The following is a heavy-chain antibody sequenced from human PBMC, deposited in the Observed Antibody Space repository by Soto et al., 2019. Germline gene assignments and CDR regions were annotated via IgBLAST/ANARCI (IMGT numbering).Heavy chain of an antibody. CDR2: ISAYNGNT. CDR3: ARDLPDWLPNMDV. V-gene: IGHV1-18*01. Sequence: QVQLVQSGAEVKKPGASVKVSCKASGYTFTSYGISWVRQAPGQGLEWMGWISAYNGNTNYAEKLAGRDTMPTDTSRSTAYMELRSLRSDDTAVYYCARDLPDWLPNMDVWGQGTTVTVSS. CDR1: GYTFTSYG. D-gene: IGHD3-9*01. J-gene: IGHJ6*02.